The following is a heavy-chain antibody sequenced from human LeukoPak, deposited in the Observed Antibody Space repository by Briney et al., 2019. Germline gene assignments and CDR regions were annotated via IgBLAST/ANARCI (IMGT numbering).Heavy chain of an antibody. CDR1: GGSISSSSYY. Sequence: SETLSLTCTVSGGSISSSSYYWGWIRQPPGKGLEWIGSIYYSGSTYYNPSLKSRVTISVDTSKNQFSLKLSSVTAADTAVYYCARHGYYGSGRLYYFDYWGQGTLVTVSS. CDR2: IYYSGST. D-gene: IGHD3-10*01. CDR3: ARHGYYGSGRLYYFDY. J-gene: IGHJ4*02. V-gene: IGHV4-39*01.